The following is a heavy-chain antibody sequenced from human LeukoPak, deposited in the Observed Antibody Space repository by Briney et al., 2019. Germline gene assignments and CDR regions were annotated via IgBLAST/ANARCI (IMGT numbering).Heavy chain of an antibody. V-gene: IGHV6-1*01. CDR1: GDSVSGTSAG. D-gene: IGHD5-24*01. CDR2: TYYTSTWYN. J-gene: IGHJ4*02. Sequence: SQTLSLTCVISGDSVSGTSAGWNWIRQSPSRGLEWLGRTYYTSTWYNDYAVSVKSRITITPDTSKNQFSLQLNSVTPEDTAVYYCAREAEITRFDYWGQGTLVTVSS. CDR3: AREAEITRFDY.